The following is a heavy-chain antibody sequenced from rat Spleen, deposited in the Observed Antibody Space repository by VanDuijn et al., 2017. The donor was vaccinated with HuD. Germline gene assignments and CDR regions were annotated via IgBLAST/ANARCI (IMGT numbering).Heavy chain of an antibody. V-gene: IGHV5-19*01. D-gene: IGHD5-1*01. CDR3: IKVLGNWFAN. Sequence: EVQLVESDGGLVQPGRSLKLSCAASGFTFSNSGMHWIRQAPTRGLEWVASITNTGGSTYYPDNVKGRFTISRDNAKNALYLQMNNLRSEDTAIYDCIKVLGNWFANWGQGTLVTVSS. CDR1: GFTFSNSG. J-gene: IGHJ3*01. CDR2: ITNTGGST.